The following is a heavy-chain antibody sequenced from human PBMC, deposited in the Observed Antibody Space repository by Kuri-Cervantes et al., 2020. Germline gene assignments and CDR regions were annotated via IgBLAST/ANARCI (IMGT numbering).Heavy chain of an antibody. J-gene: IGHJ3*02. V-gene: IGHV4-34*01. CDR2: TNHSGGT. Sequence: SETLSLTCAVYGGSFSGYYWSWIRQPPGKGLEWIGETNHSGGTNYNPSLKSRVTISVDTSKNQFSLKLSSVTAADTAVYFCARAGQFIPVAGRDAFDIWGQGTLVTVSS. CDR3: ARAGQFIPVAGRDAFDI. D-gene: IGHD6-19*01. CDR1: GGSFSGYY.